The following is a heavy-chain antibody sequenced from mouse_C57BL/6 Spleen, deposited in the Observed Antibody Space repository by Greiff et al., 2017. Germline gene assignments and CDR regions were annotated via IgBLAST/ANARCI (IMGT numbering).Heavy chain of an antibody. CDR3: VKDYDEGGYYAMDN. CDR1: GFTFNTYA. D-gene: IGHD2-4*01. J-gene: IGHJ4*01. V-gene: IGHV10-3*01. Sequence: EVQLVESGGGLVQPKGSLKLSCAASGFTFNTYAMHWVRQAPGKGLEWVARIRSKSSNYATYYADSVKDRFTISRDDSQSMLYLQMNNLKTEDTAMYYCVKDYDEGGYYAMDNWGQGTSVTVSS. CDR2: IRSKSSNYAT.